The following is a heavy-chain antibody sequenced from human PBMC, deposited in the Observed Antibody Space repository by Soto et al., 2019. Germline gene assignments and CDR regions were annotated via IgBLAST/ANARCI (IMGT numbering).Heavy chain of an antibody. V-gene: IGHV3-23*01. Sequence: EVQLLESGGGLVQPGGSLRLSCVASGFTFSSCAMSWVRQAPGKGLEWVAAISASGDGIYYADSVKGRFTISRDKSQNTLFLQMNSLRAEDTAIYYCGEGSSSSRSGWFDPWGQGTLVTVSS. D-gene: IGHD6-6*01. CDR1: GFTFSSCA. CDR3: GEGSSSSRSGWFDP. J-gene: IGHJ5*02. CDR2: ISASGDGI.